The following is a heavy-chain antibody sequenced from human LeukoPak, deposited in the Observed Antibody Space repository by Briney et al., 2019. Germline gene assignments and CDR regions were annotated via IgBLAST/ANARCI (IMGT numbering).Heavy chain of an antibody. V-gene: IGHV3-7*01. D-gene: IGHD6-13*01. Sequence: GGSLRLSCAVSGFSVSGYWMTWVRQAPGKGLEWVANIKQDGSEKNYVDSVKGRFAISRDNAENSLFLQMNSLRVEDTAVYYCAREWQGGIAAAGTRIEGDYWGQGTLVAVSP. CDR1: GFSVSGYW. CDR3: AREWQGGIAAAGTRIEGDY. J-gene: IGHJ4*02. CDR2: IKQDGSEK.